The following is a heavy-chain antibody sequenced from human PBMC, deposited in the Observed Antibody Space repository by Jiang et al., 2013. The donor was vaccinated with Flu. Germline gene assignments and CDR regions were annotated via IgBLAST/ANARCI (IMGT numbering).Heavy chain of an antibody. CDR1: GGSISSGSYY. V-gene: IGHV4-61*02. CDR2: IYTSGST. D-gene: IGHD2-2*02. J-gene: IGHJ6*02. Sequence: PGLVKPSQTLSLTCTVSGGSISSGSYYWSWIRQPAGKGLEWIGRIYTSGSTNYNPSLKSRVTISVDTSKNQFSLKLSSVTAADTAVYYCARESKRRQLLYEVYYYGMDVWGQGTTVTVSS. CDR3: ARESKRRQLLYEVYYYGMDV.